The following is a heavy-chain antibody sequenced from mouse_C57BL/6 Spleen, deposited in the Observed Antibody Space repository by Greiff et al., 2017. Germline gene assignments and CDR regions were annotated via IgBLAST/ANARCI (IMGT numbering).Heavy chain of an antibody. CDR1: GFTFTDYY. D-gene: IGHD2-1*01. J-gene: IGHJ1*03. Sequence: EVHLVESGGGLVQPGGSLSLSCAASGFTFTDYYMSWVRQPPGKALEWLGFIRNKANGYTTEYSASVKGRFTISRDNSQSILYLQMNALIAEDSAAYYCARIYDNCVWYFGVWGTGATVTVST. V-gene: IGHV7-3*01. CDR3: ARIYDNCVWYFGV. CDR2: IRNKANGYTT.